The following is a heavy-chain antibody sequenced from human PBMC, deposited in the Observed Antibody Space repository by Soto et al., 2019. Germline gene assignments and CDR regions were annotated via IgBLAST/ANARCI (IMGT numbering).Heavy chain of an antibody. CDR2: ISYDGSNK. Sequence: PGGSLRLSCAASGFTFSSYGMHWVRQAPGKGLEWVAVISYDGSNKYYADSVKGRFTISRDNSKNTLYLQMNSLRAEDTAVYYCAKDMLRIQPRLHIVVYYYGMDVWGQGTTVTVS. D-gene: IGHD5-18*01. CDR1: GFTFSSYG. CDR3: AKDMLRIQPRLHIVVYYYGMDV. V-gene: IGHV3-30*18. J-gene: IGHJ6*02.